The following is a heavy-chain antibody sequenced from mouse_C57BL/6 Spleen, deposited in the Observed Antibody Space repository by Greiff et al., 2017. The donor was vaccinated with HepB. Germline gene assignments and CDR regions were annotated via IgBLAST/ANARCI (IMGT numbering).Heavy chain of an antibody. J-gene: IGHJ2*01. Sequence: EVQLQQSGPELVKPGASVKISCKASGYSFTDYNMNWVKQSNGKSLEWIGVINPNYGTTSYNQKFKGKATLTVDQSSSTAYMQLNSLTSEDSAVYYGARNGIGGQLRLFFDYWGQGTTLTVSS. D-gene: IGHD3-2*02. CDR3: ARNGIGGQLRLFFDY. CDR1: GYSFTDYN. CDR2: INPNYGTT. V-gene: IGHV1-39*01.